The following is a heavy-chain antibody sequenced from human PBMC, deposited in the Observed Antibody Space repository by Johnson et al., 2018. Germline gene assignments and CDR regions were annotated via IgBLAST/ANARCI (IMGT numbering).Heavy chain of an antibody. V-gene: IGHV3-66*04. CDR1: GFTVSSNY. D-gene: IGHD4-11*01. Sequence: VQLVQSGGGLVQPGGSLRLSCTASGFTVSSNYMSWVRQAPGKGLEWVSLIYSGGPTYYADSVKGRFTISRDNSNNTLSLHMNSLRAEDTAVYYCAKHQRFDYSNYAMDVWGQGTTVTVSS. J-gene: IGHJ6*02. CDR3: AKHQRFDYSNYAMDV. CDR2: IYSGGPT.